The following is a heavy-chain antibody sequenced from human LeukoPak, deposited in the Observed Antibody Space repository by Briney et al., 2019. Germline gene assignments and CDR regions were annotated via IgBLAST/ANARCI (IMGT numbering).Heavy chain of an antibody. CDR1: GYTFTSYG. J-gene: IGHJ6*03. CDR2: ISAYNGNT. Sequence: SVKVSCKASGYTFTSYGISWVRQAPGQGLEWMGWISAYNGNTNYAQKLQGRVTMTTDTSTSTAYMELRSLRSDDTAVYYCARDTGTAGYYYMDVWGKGTTVTVSS. D-gene: IGHD4-17*01. CDR3: ARDTGTAGYYYMDV. V-gene: IGHV1-18*01.